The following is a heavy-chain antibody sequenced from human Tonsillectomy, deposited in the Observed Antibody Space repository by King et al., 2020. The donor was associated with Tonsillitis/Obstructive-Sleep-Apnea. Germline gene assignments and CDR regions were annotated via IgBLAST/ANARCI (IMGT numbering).Heavy chain of an antibody. D-gene: IGHD2-2*01. J-gene: IGHJ6*03. V-gene: IGHV3-11*05. CDR1: GITFSDYY. CDR2: ISSSSSYT. CDR3: ARDQATVPKQEYYYYYMDV. Sequence: VQLVESGGGLVKPGGSLRLSCAASGITFSDYYMSWIRQAPGKGLEWVSYISSSSSYTNYADSVKGRFTISRDNAKNSLYLQMNSLRAEDTAVYYCARDQATVPKQEYYYYYMDVWGKGTTVTVSS.